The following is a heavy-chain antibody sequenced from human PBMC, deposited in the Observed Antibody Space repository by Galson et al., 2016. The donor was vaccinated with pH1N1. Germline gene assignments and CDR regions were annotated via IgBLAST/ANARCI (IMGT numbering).Heavy chain of an antibody. J-gene: IGHJ4*02. CDR3: ARVRVSTTAPYFDY. CDR1: GFRFSDYG. D-gene: IGHD1-1*01. V-gene: IGHV3-64*02. Sequence: SLRLSCATSGFRFSDYGIHWVRQAPGKGLGYVSAIKSNGETTYYADSVKGRFTISRDNSKNMVYLQMGSLRAEDMAVYYCARVRVSTTAPYFDYWGQGTLVTVSS. CDR2: IKSNGETT.